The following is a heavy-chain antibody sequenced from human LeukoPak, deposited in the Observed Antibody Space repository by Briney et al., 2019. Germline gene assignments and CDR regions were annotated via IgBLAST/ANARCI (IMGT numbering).Heavy chain of an antibody. V-gene: IGHV1-2*02. D-gene: IGHD3-9*01. J-gene: IGHJ4*02. CDR3: ARGITISGSGMFDY. Sequence: GASVKVSFKPSGYTFTGYHIHWVRQAPGQGLEWMGWINPNSGATNYAQKFQGRVAMTRDTSISTAYMELSGLTYDDAAVYHCARGITISGSGMFDYWGQGTLVTVSS. CDR1: GYTFTGYH. CDR2: INPNSGAT.